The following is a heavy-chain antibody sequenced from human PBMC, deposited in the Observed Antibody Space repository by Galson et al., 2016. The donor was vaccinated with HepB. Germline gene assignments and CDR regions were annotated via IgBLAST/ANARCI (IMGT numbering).Heavy chain of an antibody. CDR3: ARTASIGHYMGV. D-gene: IGHD2-21*01. V-gene: IGHV1-18*01. CDR1: GYTFTSFA. Sequence: SVKVSCKASGYTFTSFAISWVRQAPGQGLEWMGWISAYNGNTNYAQKFQGRVTMTTDTSTSTAYMELRSLRSDDTAVYYCARTASIGHYMGVWGEGTTVTVSS. CDR2: ISAYNGNT. J-gene: IGHJ6*03.